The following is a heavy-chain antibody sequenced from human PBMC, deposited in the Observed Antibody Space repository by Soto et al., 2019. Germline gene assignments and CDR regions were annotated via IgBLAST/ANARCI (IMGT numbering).Heavy chain of an antibody. V-gene: IGHV4-39*01. Sequence: SGTLSLTCTVSGSYISSSGDYWGWIRQPPGKGLEWIGSMFYGVSTYYNPSLKSRVTVSVDTSKNQFSLNLRSVTAADTAVYYCARLPSRHLVDYWGQGTLVTVSS. CDR1: GSYISSSGDY. J-gene: IGHJ4*02. CDR3: ARLPSRHLVDY. CDR2: MFYGVST. D-gene: IGHD3-3*02.